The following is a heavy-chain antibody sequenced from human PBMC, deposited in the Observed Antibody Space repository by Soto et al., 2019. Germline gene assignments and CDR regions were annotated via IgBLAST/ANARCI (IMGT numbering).Heavy chain of an antibody. D-gene: IGHD2-15*01. CDR1: GGSLSSFY. CDR3: ARGVEAAASRVSRAFFQL. CDR2: IYTDGST. V-gene: IGHV4-4*07. Sequence: SETLSLTCTVSGGSLSSFYWSWVRQPAGKGLEWIGRIYTDGSTSYNPSLKSRVSMSVDTSKNQFSLELTSVTAADSAVYFCARGVEAAASRVSRAFFQLWGPGTLVTVSS. J-gene: IGHJ1*01.